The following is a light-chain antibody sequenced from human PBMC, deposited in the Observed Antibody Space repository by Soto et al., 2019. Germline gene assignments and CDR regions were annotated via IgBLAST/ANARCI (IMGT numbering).Light chain of an antibody. CDR2: DNN. J-gene: IGLJ2*01. Sequence: QSVLTQPPSVSAAPGQKVTISCSGSSYNIGNNYVSWYQQLPGTAPKLLIYDNNKRPSGIPDRFSGSKSGTSATLGITGLQTGDEADYYCGTWDSSLSGVFGGGTKLTVL. CDR3: GTWDSSLSGV. V-gene: IGLV1-51*01. CDR1: SYNIGNNY.